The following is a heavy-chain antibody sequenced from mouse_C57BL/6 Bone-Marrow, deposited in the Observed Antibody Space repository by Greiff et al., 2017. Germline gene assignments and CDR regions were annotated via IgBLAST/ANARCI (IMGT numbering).Heavy chain of an antibody. V-gene: IGHV5-16*01. CDR1: GFNFSDYY. CDR2: INYDGSST. Sequence: EVQLVESEGGLVQPGSSMKLSCTASGFNFSDYYMAWVRQVPEKGLEWVANINYDGSSTYYLDSLKSRFIISRDNAKNILYLQMSSLKSEDTATYYCARDGGGYRDYWGQGTTLTVSS. D-gene: IGHD1-1*02. CDR3: ARDGGGYRDY. J-gene: IGHJ2*01.